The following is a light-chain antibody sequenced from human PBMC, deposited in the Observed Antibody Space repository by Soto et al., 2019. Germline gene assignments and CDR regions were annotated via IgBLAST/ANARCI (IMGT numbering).Light chain of an antibody. J-gene: IGLJ3*02. CDR3: EAWDDSLNGPG. V-gene: IGLV1-44*01. CDR2: ANN. CDR1: TSDIGSNT. Sequence: QSVLTQPPSASGTPGQKITISCSGSTSDIGSNTVNWYQQVPGTAPKLLIYANNQRPSGVPDRFSGSKSGTSASLAISGLQSEAEADYYCEAWDDSLNGPGFGGGTKLTVL.